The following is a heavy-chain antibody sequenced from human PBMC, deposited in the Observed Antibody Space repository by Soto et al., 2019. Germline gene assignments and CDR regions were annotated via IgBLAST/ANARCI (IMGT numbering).Heavy chain of an antibody. J-gene: IGHJ4*02. D-gene: IGHD4-17*01. CDR1: GFTFSSYG. CDR2: IKQDGSEK. CDR3: ARSTLYGDYLDY. Sequence: VQLVESGGGVVQPGRSLRLSCAASGFTFSSYGMHWVRQAPGKGLEWVANIKQDGSEKYYVDSVKGRFTISRDNAKNSLYLQMNSLRAEDTAVYYCARSTLYGDYLDYWGQGTLVTVSS. V-gene: IGHV3-7*01.